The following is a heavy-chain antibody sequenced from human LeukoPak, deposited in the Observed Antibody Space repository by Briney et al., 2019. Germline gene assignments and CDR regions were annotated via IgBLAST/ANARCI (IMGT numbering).Heavy chain of an antibody. CDR3: ATGSKGATRYYYYYMDV. CDR1: GYTLTELS. V-gene: IGHV1-24*01. J-gene: IGHJ6*03. Sequence: ASVKVSCEVSGYTLTELSMHWVRQAPGKGLEWMGGFDPEDGETIYAQKFQGRVTMTEDTPTDTAYMELSSLRSEDTAVYYCATGSKGATRYYYYYMDVWGKGTTVTVSS. D-gene: IGHD1-26*01. CDR2: FDPEDGET.